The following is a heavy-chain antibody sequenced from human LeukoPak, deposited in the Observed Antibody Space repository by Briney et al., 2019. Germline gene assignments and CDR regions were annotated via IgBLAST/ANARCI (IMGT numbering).Heavy chain of an antibody. D-gene: IGHD3-16*01. J-gene: IGHJ4*02. CDR3: ARNAGDI. V-gene: IGHV4-59*08. CDR2: IYYTGST. CDR1: GGSIXSYQ. Sequence: TXSXTCXVXGGSIXSYQWSWIRQPPGKGLEWIGYIYYTGSTNYNPSLKSRVTISVDTSKNQFSLKLSSVTAADTALYYCARNAGDIWGQGTLVTVSS.